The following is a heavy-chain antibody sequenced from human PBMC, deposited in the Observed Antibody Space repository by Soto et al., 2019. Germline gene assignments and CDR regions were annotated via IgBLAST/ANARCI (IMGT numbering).Heavy chain of an antibody. V-gene: IGHV5-51*01. J-gene: IGHJ6*02. Sequence: GESLKISCQGSGYSFTNYLIVWVRRMPGKGLEWMGLIYPGDSDTRYSPSFQGQVTISADKSISTAYLQWSSVKPSDTAMYHCARRGAGRGHYYDGMDVWGQGTTVTVSS. CDR3: ARRGAGRGHYYDGMDV. CDR2: IYPGDSDT. CDR1: GYSFTNYL. D-gene: IGHD6-19*01.